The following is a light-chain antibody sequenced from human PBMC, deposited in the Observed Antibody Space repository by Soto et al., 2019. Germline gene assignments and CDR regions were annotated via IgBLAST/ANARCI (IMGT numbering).Light chain of an antibody. J-gene: IGLJ1*01. CDR1: SSDVGGYNY. CDR2: EVT. CDR3: SSFAGSNNYV. Sequence: QSVLTQPPSASGSPGQSVTISCTGTSSDVGGYNYVSWYQQHPGKAPKLMIYEVTKRPSGVPDRFSGSTSGNTASLTVSGLQAEDEAEYYCSSFAGSNNYVFGTGTKLTVL. V-gene: IGLV2-8*01.